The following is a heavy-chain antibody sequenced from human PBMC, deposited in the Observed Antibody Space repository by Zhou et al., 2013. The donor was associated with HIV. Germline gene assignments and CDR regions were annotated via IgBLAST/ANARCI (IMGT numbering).Heavy chain of an antibody. CDR3: ARGDSSVRFYY. J-gene: IGHJ4*02. CDR1: GGSFSSYA. Sequence: QVQLVQSGAEVKKPGSSVKVSCQASGGSFSSYAIAWVRQAPGQGLEWMGGIIPIFGTANYAHKFQGRVTMTRDTSDTTAYMDLSRLTSDDTAVYYCARGDSSVRFYYWGQGTLTHRLL. D-gene: IGHD6-13*01. V-gene: IGHV1-69*05. CDR2: IIPIFGTA.